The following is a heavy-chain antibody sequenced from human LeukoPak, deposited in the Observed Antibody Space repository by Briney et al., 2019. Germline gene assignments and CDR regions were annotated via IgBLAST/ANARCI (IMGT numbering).Heavy chain of an antibody. CDR2: ISGSGGST. D-gene: IGHD6-19*01. CDR1: GFTFSSYA. CDR3: AKGGPAGWYGVSTDAFVI. V-gene: IGHV3-23*01. Sequence: GGSLRLSCAASGFTFSSYAMSWVRQAPGKGLEWVSAISGSGGSTYYADSVKGRFTISRDNSKNTLYLQMNSLRAEDTAVYYCAKGGPAGWYGVSTDAFVIWGQGTMVTVSS. J-gene: IGHJ3*02.